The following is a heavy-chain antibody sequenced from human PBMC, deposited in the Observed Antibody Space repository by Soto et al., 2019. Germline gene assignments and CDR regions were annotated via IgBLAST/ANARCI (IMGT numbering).Heavy chain of an antibody. CDR2: ISGSVGST. D-gene: IGHD3-22*01. CDR3: GKEAPPYYYGSRGFTDALAI. Sequence: GGSLRLSCAASGFTFSSYAMSWVRQAPGKGLEWVSAISGSVGSTYYADSVKGRFTISRDNSKNTLYLQMNSLRAEDTAVYYCGKEAPPYYYGSRGFTDALAIWGQGTKVTVSS. V-gene: IGHV3-23*01. J-gene: IGHJ3*02. CDR1: GFTFSSYA.